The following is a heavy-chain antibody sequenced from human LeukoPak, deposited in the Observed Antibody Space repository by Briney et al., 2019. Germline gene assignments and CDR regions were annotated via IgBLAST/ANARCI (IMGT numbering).Heavy chain of an antibody. CDR1: GFTFSSYA. CDR3: ARIAYGQADY. V-gene: IGHV3-64*01. D-gene: IGHD2-8*01. Sequence: GRSLRLSCAASGFTFSSYAMHWVRQAPGKGLEYVSAISSNGGSTYYANSVKGRFTISRDNSKNTLYLQMGSLRAEDMAVYYCARIAYGQADYWGQGTLVTVSS. J-gene: IGHJ4*02. CDR2: ISSNGGST.